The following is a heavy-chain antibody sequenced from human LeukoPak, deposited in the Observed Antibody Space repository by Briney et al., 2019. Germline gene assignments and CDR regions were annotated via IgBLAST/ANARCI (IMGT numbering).Heavy chain of an antibody. CDR2: ISSSSSTI. J-gene: IGHJ4*02. Sequence: GGSLRLSCAASGFTFSSYSMNWVRQAPGKGLEWVSYISSSSSTIYYADSVKGRFAISRDNAKNSLYLQMNSLRAEDTAVYYCARERGGFDYWGQGTLVTVSS. CDR3: ARERGGFDY. CDR1: GFTFSSYS. V-gene: IGHV3-48*04.